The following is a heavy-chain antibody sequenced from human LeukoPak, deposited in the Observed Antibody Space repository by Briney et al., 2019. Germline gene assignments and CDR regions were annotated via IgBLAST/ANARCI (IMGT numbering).Heavy chain of an antibody. J-gene: IGHJ6*03. Sequence: PGGSLRLSCAASELHAMTWVRQGPGKGLEWVSAISRSGRSTYYADSVKGRFTISRDKSNNTMYLQMNSLRAEDTALYYCAKDTVGYPSYYMDVWGKGTTVTVSS. CDR1: ELHA. V-gene: IGHV3-23*01. D-gene: IGHD3-16*01. CDR2: ISRSGRST. CDR3: AKDTVGYPSYYMDV.